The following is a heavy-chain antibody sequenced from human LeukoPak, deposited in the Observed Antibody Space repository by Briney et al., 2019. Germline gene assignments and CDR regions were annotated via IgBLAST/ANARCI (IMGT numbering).Heavy chain of an antibody. Sequence: SETLSLTCAVYGGSFSGYYWSWIRQPPGRGLEWIGEINHSGSTNYNPSLKSRVTISVDTSKNQFSLKLSSVTAADTAVYYCARLSPRQGAYSSSRYFDYWGQGTLVTVSS. D-gene: IGHD6-6*01. CDR1: GGSFSGYY. V-gene: IGHV4-34*01. J-gene: IGHJ4*02. CDR3: ARLSPRQGAYSSSRYFDY. CDR2: INHSGST.